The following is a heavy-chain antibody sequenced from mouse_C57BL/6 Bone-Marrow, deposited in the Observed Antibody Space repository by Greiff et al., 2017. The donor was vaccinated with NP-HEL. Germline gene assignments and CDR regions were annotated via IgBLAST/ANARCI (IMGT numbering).Heavy chain of an antibody. V-gene: IGHV5-6*01. J-gene: IGHJ4*01. Sequence: EVHLVESGGDLVKPGGSLKLSCAASGFTFSSYGMSWVRQTPDKRLEWVATISSGGSYTYYPYSVKGRFTISRDNAKNTLYLQMSSLKSEDTAMYYCARRYYGHYYAMDYWGQGTSVTVSS. CDR3: ARRYYGHYYAMDY. CDR2: ISSGGSYT. CDR1: GFTFSSYG. D-gene: IGHD1-1*01.